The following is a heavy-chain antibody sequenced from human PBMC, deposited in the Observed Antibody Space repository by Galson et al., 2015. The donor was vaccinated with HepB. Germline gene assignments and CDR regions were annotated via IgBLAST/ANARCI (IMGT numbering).Heavy chain of an antibody. CDR2: ISYDGSNK. J-gene: IGHJ4*02. V-gene: IGHV3-33*01. CDR3: ATHRAYNSGSSGYHDY. D-gene: IGHD3-22*01. Sequence: SLRLSCAASRFTFRSYGMHWVRQAPGKGLEWVALISYDGSNKYYADSVKGRFTIARDNSKNTLYLQMNSLRAEDTAVYYCATHRAYNSGSSGYHDYWGQGTLVTVSS. CDR1: RFTFRSYG.